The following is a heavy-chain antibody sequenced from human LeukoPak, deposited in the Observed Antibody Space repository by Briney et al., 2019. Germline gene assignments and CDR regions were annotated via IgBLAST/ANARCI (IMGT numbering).Heavy chain of an antibody. J-gene: IGHJ4*02. CDR3: ARDKMVGATNFDF. Sequence: PRGSLRLSCAASGFTFSDYWMSWVRQVPGKGLEWVANMKQDGSEKYYVDSVRGRFTISRDNAKNSLYLQMNSLRAEDTAVYYCARDKMVGATNFDFWGQGTLVTVSS. D-gene: IGHD1-26*01. V-gene: IGHV3-7*01. CDR2: MKQDGSEK. CDR1: GFTFSDYW.